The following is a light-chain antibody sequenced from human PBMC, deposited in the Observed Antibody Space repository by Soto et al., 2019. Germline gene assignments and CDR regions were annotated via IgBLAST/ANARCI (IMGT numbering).Light chain of an antibody. CDR1: SSNIGSNT. J-gene: IGLJ3*02. CDR2: NNN. Sequence: QSALTQPPSASGTPGQRVTISCSGSSSNIGSNTVNWYQQLPGTAPKLLIHNNNQRPSGVPDRFSGSKSGTSASLANSGLRSEDEAHYYCAAWDDSLNAGVFGGGTKLTVL. CDR3: AAWDDSLNAGV. V-gene: IGLV1-44*01.